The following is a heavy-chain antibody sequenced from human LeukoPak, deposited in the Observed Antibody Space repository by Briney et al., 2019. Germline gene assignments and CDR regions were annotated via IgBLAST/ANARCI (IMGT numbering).Heavy chain of an antibody. Sequence: PGGSLRLSCAASGFTFSSYGMSWVRQAPGKGLEWVSAISGTGGSTYYADSVKGRFTISRDNSKNTLYLQMNSLGAEDTAVYYCAKAGAPSSSWRFDYWGQGTLVTVSS. CDR3: AKAGAPSSSWRFDY. V-gene: IGHV3-23*01. J-gene: IGHJ4*02. D-gene: IGHD6-13*01. CDR1: GFTFSSYG. CDR2: ISGTGGST.